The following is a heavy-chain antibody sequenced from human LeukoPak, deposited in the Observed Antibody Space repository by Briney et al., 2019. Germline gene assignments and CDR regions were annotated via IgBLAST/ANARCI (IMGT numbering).Heavy chain of an antibody. CDR1: EFTFSSYG. Sequence: GGSLRLSCAASEFTFSSYGMHWVRQAPGKGLEWVAFIRYDGSNKYYADSVEGRFTVSRDNGKNTLYLQMNSLRDEDTAVYYCARLGIVASGPNWFDPWGQGTLVTVSS. CDR3: ARLGIVASGPNWFDP. CDR2: IRYDGSNK. J-gene: IGHJ5*02. V-gene: IGHV3-30*02. D-gene: IGHD2-21*01.